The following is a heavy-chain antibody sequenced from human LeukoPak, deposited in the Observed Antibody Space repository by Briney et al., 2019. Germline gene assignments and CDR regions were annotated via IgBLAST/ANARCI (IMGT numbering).Heavy chain of an antibody. V-gene: IGHV3-53*01. Sequence: GGSLRLSCAASGFTVSSNYMSWVRQAPGKGLEWVSIIFSGDNTCYADSGKGRFTISRDNSKNTLYLQMNSLRAEDTAVYYCASGIVEGGYFSGPVEYWGQGALVTVSS. CDR3: ASGIVEGGYFSGPVEY. J-gene: IGHJ4*02. CDR1: GFTVSSNY. D-gene: IGHD3-22*01. CDR2: IFSGDNT.